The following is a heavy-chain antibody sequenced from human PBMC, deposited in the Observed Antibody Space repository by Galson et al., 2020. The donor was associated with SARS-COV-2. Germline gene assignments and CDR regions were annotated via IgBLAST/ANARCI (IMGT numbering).Heavy chain of an antibody. Sequence: GGSLRLSCAASGFTFSSYWMHWVRQAPGKGLVWVSRMNSAGSSTSYADSVKGRFTISRDNAKNTLYLQMDSLRAEDTAVYYCARGGSRGYYGMDVWGQGTTVTVSS. V-gene: IGHV3-74*01. CDR3: ARGGSRGYYGMDV. D-gene: IGHD2-15*01. J-gene: IGHJ6*02. CDR1: GFTFSSYW. CDR2: MNSAGSST.